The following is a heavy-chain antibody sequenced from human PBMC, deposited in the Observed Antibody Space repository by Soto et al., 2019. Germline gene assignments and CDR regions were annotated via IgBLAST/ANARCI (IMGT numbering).Heavy chain of an antibody. V-gene: IGHV1-18*04. Sequence: GAPVKASCIASGYTFTSYGMSWVRQAPGQGLEWMEWYSAYNGNTNYAQKLQGRVTMTTDTSTSTAYIELRSLRSDDTAVYYCARDGPDMGGYYYYGMDVWGQGTTVTVSS. J-gene: IGHJ6*02. CDR3: ARDGPDMGGYYYYGMDV. CDR2: YSAYNGNT. CDR1: GYTFTSYG. D-gene: IGHD2-15*01.